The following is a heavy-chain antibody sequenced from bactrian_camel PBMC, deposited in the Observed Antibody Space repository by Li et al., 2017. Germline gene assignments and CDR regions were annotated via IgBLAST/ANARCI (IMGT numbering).Heavy chain of an antibody. CDR2: IYGEAGST. V-gene: IGHV3S59*01. D-gene: IGHD1*01. CDR1: GYTYGSGC. CDR3: AASPLKPRSWADINEYNY. Sequence: VQLVESGGGSVQAGGSMKLSCSASGYTYGSGCMGWFRQVPGNEREGLATIYGEAGSTYYADSVKGRFTISEDSANNALYLQMDSLKPDDTAMYYCAASPLKPRSWADINEYNYWGQGTQVTVS. J-gene: IGHJ4*01.